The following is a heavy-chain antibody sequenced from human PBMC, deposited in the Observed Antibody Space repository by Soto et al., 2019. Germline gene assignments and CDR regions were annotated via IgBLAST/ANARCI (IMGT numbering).Heavy chain of an antibody. V-gene: IGHV1-18*01. CDR1: RYIFTNYG. J-gene: IGHJ6*02. CDR2: ITTYNGNT. Sequence: QVQLVQSGVEVREPGASVKVSCKAVRYIFTNYGVSWVRQAPGQGLEGMGWITTYNGNTEYAQKFQGRVTMTTDASTSTAYTELGSLRSDDTAIYYCARALTGYGMDVWGQGTTVTVSS. CDR3: ARALTGYGMDV.